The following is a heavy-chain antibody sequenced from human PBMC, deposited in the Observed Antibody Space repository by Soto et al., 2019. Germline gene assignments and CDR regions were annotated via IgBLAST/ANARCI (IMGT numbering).Heavy chain of an antibody. D-gene: IGHD3-9*01. CDR2: ISAYNGNT. Sequence: ASVKVSCKASGYTFTSYGISWVRQAPGQGLEWMGWISAYNGNTNYAQKLQGRVTMTTDTSTSTAYMELRSLRSDDTAVYYCATRGLLRYFDWLLLRDQGPNYWGQGTLVTVPQ. CDR3: ATRGLLRYFDWLLLRDQGPNY. CDR1: GYTFTSYG. J-gene: IGHJ4*02. V-gene: IGHV1-18*01.